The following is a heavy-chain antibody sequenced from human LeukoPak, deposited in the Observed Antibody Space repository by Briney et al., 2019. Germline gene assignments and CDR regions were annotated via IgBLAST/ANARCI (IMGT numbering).Heavy chain of an antibody. V-gene: IGHV3-72*01. CDR2: TKNKANSYTT. D-gene: IGHD3-22*01. CDR3: ARSPPDSSGSYYPLHH. Sequence: GGSLRLSCAASGFTLSDHSMDWVRQAPGKGLEWVGRTKNKANSYTTEYAASVKGRFTISRDDSKNSLYLQMNSLKTEDTAVYYCARSPPDSSGSYYPLHHWGQGTLVTVSS. CDR1: GFTLSDHS. J-gene: IGHJ5*02.